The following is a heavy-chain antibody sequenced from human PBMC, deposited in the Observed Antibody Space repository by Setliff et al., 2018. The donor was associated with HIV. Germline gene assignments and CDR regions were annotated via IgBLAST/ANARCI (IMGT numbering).Heavy chain of an antibody. CDR2: LNSDGSSK. V-gene: IGHV3-74*01. Sequence: GGSLRLSCAASGFTFSSYWMHWVRQAPGKGLVWVSRLNSDGSSKSYADAVKGRFTISRDNAKNTLYLQMNSLRPEDTAVYYCAREEISYYFDYWGQGTLVTVSS. CDR1: GFTFSSYW. CDR3: AREEISYYFDY. J-gene: IGHJ4*02.